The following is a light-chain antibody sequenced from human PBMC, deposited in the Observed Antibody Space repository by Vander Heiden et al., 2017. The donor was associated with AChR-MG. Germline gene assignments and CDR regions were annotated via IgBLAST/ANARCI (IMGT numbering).Light chain of an antibody. CDR3: QQLKTWPRT. CDR1: HPITNF. Sequence: DTVLIPSSATLSLSPGERATLHCRASHPITNFLAWYRQKPGQAPRLVMYDVSNRATGIPARFSGSGSGTDFTLTISSLEPEDSAVYYCQQLKTWPRTFGQGTKVEVK. CDR2: DVS. V-gene: IGKV3-11*01. J-gene: IGKJ1*01.